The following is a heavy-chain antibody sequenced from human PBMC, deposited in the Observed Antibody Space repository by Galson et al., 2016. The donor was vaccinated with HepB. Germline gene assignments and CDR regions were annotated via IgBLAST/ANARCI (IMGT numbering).Heavy chain of an antibody. CDR1: GFTFSAYA. V-gene: IGHV3-64*02. J-gene: IGHJ4*02. Sequence: SLRLSCATSGFTFSAYAIHWVRQAPGKGLEYVSAISPDGIKTYYADSVKGRFTISRDNWKNTVDLQMDYLRPDDMAVYHCARDPKWGSGSYYDYWGQGTPGTVSS. CDR2: ISPDGIKT. CDR3: ARDPKWGSGSYYDY. D-gene: IGHD1-26*01.